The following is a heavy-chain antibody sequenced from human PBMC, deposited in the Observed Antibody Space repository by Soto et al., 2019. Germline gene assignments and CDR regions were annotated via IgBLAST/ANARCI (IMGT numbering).Heavy chain of an antibody. V-gene: IGHV1-69*13. J-gene: IGHJ6*02. CDR1: GGTFSSYA. CDR2: IIPIFGTA. CDR3: ARDHDSSGYEYYYYYGMDV. Sequence: ASVKVSCKASGGTFSSYAISWVRQAPGQGLEWMGGIIPIFGTANYAQKFQGRVTITADESTSTAYMELSSLRSEDTAVYYCARDHDSSGYEYYYYYGMDVWGQGTTVTVSS. D-gene: IGHD3-22*01.